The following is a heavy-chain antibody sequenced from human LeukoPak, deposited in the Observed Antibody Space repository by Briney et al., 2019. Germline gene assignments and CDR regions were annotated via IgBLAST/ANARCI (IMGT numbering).Heavy chain of an antibody. CDR2: IYSGGST. D-gene: IGHD3-22*01. CDR1: GFTFSSYS. V-gene: IGHV3-53*01. Sequence: GGSLRLSCAASGFTFSSYSMNWVRQAPGKGLEWVSVIYSGGSTYYADSVKGRFTISRDNSKNTLYLQMNSLRAEDTAVYYCARGVLDYDSSGYYYFDYWGQGTLVTVSS. J-gene: IGHJ4*02. CDR3: ARGVLDYDSSGYYYFDY.